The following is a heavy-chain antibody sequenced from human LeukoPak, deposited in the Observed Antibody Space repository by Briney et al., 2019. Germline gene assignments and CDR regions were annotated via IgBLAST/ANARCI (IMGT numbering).Heavy chain of an antibody. D-gene: IGHD2-2*01. J-gene: IGHJ5*02. Sequence: ETLSLTCTVSGDSINNSSYYWGWIRQPPGKGLEWIGSIYYSGSTYYNPSLKSRVTISVNTSKNQFSLKLTSVTAADTAVYYCASRSSTYAYNWFDPWGQGTLVTVSS. CDR1: GDSINNSSYY. CDR2: IYYSGST. CDR3: ASRSSTYAYNWFDP. V-gene: IGHV4-39*01.